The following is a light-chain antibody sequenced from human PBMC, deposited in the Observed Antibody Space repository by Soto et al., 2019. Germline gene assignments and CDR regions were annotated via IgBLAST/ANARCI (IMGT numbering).Light chain of an antibody. J-gene: IGKJ2*01. CDR3: QHRTNWPRT. V-gene: IGKV3-11*01. CDR2: DAS. Sequence: EIVLTQSPATLSLSPGERATLSCMSSQSVGTVLGWSQQKPGQAPRIIIYDASNRATSVPARLSGTGSGTDFALTISSVEPEDFAVYYCQHRTNWPRTVGQGTKLDIQ. CDR1: QSVGTV.